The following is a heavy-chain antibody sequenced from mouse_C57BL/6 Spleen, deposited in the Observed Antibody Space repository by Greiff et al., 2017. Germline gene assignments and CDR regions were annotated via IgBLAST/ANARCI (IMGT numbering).Heavy chain of an antibody. J-gene: IGHJ4*01. CDR2: INPYNGGT. CDR1: GYTFTDYY. CDR3: AREEARMDD. V-gene: IGHV1-19*01. Sequence: VQLQPSGPVLVKPGASVKMSCKASGYTFTDYYMNWVKQSHGKSLEWIGVINPYNGGTSYNQKFKGKATLTVDKSSSTAYMELNSLTSEDAAVYYCAREEARMDDWGQGTSVTVSS.